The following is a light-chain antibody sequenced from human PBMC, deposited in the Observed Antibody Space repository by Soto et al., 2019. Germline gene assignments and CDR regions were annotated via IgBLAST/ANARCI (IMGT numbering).Light chain of an antibody. CDR1: QSISGT. CDR2: GAS. J-gene: IGKJ1*01. Sequence: IVIRQCAPTLSVYPGGRGILSCRASQSISGTLAWYQQKPGQAPRLLIYGASTRATSFPARFSGSGSGTDFTLTICSLQSEDFAVYYCQQYNNWPWTFGQGSKVDI. V-gene: IGKV3-15*01. CDR3: QQYNNWPWT.